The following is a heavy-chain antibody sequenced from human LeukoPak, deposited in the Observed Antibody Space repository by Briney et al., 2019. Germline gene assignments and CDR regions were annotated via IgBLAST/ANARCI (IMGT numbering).Heavy chain of an antibody. CDR3: ARDTVNGPFVISLDL. V-gene: IGHV3-48*03. J-gene: IGHJ5*02. CDR2: ISSSGRTI. CDR1: GFIFSDYE. D-gene: IGHD2-8*01. Sequence: GGSLRLSCAASGFIFSDYEMNWVRQAPGKGLEWVSYISSSGRTIFYADSVKGRFTISRDSAKNSLYLQMNSLRAEDTAVYYCARDTVNGPFVISLDLWGQGVLVTVSS.